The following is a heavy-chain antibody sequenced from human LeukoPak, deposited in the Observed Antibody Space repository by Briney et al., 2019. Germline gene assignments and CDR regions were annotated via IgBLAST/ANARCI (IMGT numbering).Heavy chain of an antibody. D-gene: IGHD2-21*02. Sequence: GGSLRLSCAASGFTFSSYSMNWVRQAPGKGLEWVSSISSSSSYIYYADSVKGRFTISRDNAKNSLYLQMNSLRAEDTAVYYCAREENCGGDCYAYYFDYWGQGTLVTVSS. CDR2: ISSSSSYI. V-gene: IGHV3-21*01. CDR3: AREENCGGDCYAYYFDY. J-gene: IGHJ4*02. CDR1: GFTFSSYS.